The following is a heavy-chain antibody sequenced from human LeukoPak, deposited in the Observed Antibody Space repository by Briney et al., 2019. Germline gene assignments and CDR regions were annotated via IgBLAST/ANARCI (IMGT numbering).Heavy chain of an antibody. CDR3: ARDSYYDLWSGYSNAFDI. CDR2: INPNSGGT. CDR1: GYTFTGYY. J-gene: IGHJ3*02. D-gene: IGHD3-3*01. Sequence: ASVKVSCKASGYTFTGYYMHWVRQAPGQGLEWMGWINPNSGGTNYAQKFQGRVTMTRDTSISTAYMELSRLRSDDTAVYYCARDSYYDLWSGYSNAFDIWGQGTMVTVSS. V-gene: IGHV1-2*02.